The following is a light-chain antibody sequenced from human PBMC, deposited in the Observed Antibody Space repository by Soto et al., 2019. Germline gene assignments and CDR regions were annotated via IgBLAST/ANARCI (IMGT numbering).Light chain of an antibody. CDR2: EAT. V-gene: IGLV2-23*01. J-gene: IGLJ3*02. Sequence: QSALTQPASVSGSPGQSITVSCTGTSSDVGAYNLVSWYQQHPGKAPRLIIYEATKRPSGISHRFSGSKSDNTASLTISGLRAEDEAHYHCCSYAGSRTVVFGGGTKVTVL. CDR1: SSDVGAYNL. CDR3: CSYAGSRTVV.